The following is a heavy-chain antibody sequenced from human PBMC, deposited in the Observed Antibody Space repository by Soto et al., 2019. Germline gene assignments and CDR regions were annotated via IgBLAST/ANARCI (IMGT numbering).Heavy chain of an antibody. CDR1: GYTFTKYG. J-gene: IGHJ6*02. CDR2: IGVYNGKK. Sequence: QEQLVQSGGEVKKPGASVRVSCKASGYTFTKYGITWVRQAPGQGLEWMGWIGVYNGKKNYARKRQGRVSMTADTSASTAYMELRSLRSDDTAVYYCSRARYCTSPSCYNHYYYGMDIWGQGTTVSVSS. CDR3: SRARYCTSPSCYNHYYYGMDI. V-gene: IGHV1-18*04. D-gene: IGHD2-2*02.